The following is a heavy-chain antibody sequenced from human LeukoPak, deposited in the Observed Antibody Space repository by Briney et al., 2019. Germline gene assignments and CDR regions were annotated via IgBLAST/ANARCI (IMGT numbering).Heavy chain of an antibody. Sequence: ASVKVSCKASGYTFTGYYMHWVRQAPGQGLEWMGWINPNSGGTNYAQKFQGRVTMTRDTSISTAYMELSRLRSDDTAVYYCARDPKGDGYNYPDYWGQGTLVTVSS. CDR3: ARDPKGDGYNYPDY. V-gene: IGHV1-2*02. CDR1: GYTFTGYY. J-gene: IGHJ4*02. D-gene: IGHD5-24*01. CDR2: INPNSGGT.